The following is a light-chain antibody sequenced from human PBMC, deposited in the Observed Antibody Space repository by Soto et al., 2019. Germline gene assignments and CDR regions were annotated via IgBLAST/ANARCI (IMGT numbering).Light chain of an antibody. CDR2: LNSDGSH. CDR1: SGHSSYA. CDR3: AAWDDSLNGFWV. J-gene: IGLJ3*02. V-gene: IGLV4-69*01. Sequence: QSVLTQSPSASASLGASVKLTCTLSSGHSSYAIAWHQQQPEKGPRYLMKLNSDGSHSKGDGIPDRFSGSSSGAERYLTISSLQSEDEADYYCAAWDDSLNGFWVFGGGTKLTVL.